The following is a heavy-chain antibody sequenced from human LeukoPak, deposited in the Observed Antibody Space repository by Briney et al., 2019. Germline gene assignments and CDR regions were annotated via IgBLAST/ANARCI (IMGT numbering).Heavy chain of an antibody. CDR1: GYTFTSYD. J-gene: IGHJ4*02. Sequence: ASVKVSCKASGYTFTSYDINWVRQATGQGLEWTGWMNPNSGNTGYAQKFQGRVTMTRNTSISTAYMELSSLRSEDTAVYYCARGRGGRVGATFDYWGQGTLVTVSS. D-gene: IGHD1-26*01. V-gene: IGHV1-8*01. CDR2: MNPNSGNT. CDR3: ARGRGGRVGATFDY.